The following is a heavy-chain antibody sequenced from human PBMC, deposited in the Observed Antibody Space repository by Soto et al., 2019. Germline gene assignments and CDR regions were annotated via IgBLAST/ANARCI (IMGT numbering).Heavy chain of an antibody. CDR2: IVVGSGNT. CDR3: AAEDGYSGGGGLD. D-gene: IGHD6-13*01. J-gene: IGHJ4*02. CDR1: GFTFTSSA. V-gene: IGHV1-58*01. Sequence: QMQLVQSGPEVKKPGTSVKVSCKASGFTFTSSAVQWVRQARGQRLEWIGWIVVGSGNTNYAQKFQERVTITRDMSTSTAYMELSSLRSEDTAVYYCAAEDGYSGGGGLDWGQGTLVTVSS.